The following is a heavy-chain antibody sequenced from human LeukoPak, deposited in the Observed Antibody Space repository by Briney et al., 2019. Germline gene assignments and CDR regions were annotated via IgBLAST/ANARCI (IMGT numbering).Heavy chain of an antibody. Sequence: GESLKISCKGSGYSFSNYWIGWVRQLPGKGLEYMGKIYPDDSDTRYSPSFEGQVTISADKSISTAYLQWSSLKASDTAMYYCARLEYSGSLRWVYWYIDLWGRGTQVTVSS. V-gene: IGHV5-51*01. CDR2: IYPDDSDT. D-gene: IGHD1-26*01. CDR3: ARLEYSGSLRWVYWYIDL. CDR1: GYSFSNYW. J-gene: IGHJ2*01.